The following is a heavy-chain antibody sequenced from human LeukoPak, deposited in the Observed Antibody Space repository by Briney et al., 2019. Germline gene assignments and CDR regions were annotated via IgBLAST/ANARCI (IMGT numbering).Heavy chain of an antibody. D-gene: IGHD3-10*01. J-gene: IGHJ4*02. CDR2: FDPEDGET. CDR1: GYTLTELS. V-gene: IGHV1-24*01. Sequence: GASVKVSCRVSGYTLTELSMHWVRQAPGKGLEWMGGFDPEDGETIYAQKFQGRVTMTEDTSTDTAYMELRSLRSDDTAVYYCARDPDYYGSGSYADYWGQGTLVTVSS. CDR3: ARDPDYYGSGSYADY.